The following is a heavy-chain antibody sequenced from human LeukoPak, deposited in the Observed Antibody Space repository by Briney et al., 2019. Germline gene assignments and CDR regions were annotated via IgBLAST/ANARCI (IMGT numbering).Heavy chain of an antibody. Sequence: GGSLRLSCAASGFTFSSYGMGWVRQAPGKGLEWVSAISGSGGSTYCADSVKGRFTISRDTPKNTLYLQMNSLRAEDTAVYYCAKALKGVITATLAYWGQGTLVTVSS. V-gene: IGHV3-23*01. CDR3: AKALKGVITATLAY. D-gene: IGHD3-10*01. CDR2: ISGSGGST. J-gene: IGHJ4*02. CDR1: GFTFSSYG.